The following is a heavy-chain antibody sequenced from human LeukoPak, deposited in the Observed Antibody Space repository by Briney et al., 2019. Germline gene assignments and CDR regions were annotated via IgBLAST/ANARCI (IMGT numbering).Heavy chain of an antibody. CDR1: GGSISSSSYY. V-gene: IGHV4-39*01. Sequence: SETLSLTCTVSGGSISSSSYYWGWIRQPPGKGLEWIGSIYYSGSTYYNPSLKSRVTISVDTSTNQFSLKLSSVTAADTAVYYCARPYYDSSGYYVDYWGQGTLVTVSS. J-gene: IGHJ4*02. CDR2: IYYSGST. CDR3: ARPYYDSSGYYVDY. D-gene: IGHD3-22*01.